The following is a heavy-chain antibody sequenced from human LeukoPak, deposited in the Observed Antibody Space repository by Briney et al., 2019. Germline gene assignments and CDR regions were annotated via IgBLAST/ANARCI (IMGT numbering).Heavy chain of an antibody. D-gene: IGHD6-19*01. CDR1: GFTFSSYA. Sequence: GGSLRLSCAASGFTFSSYAMHWVRQAPGKGLEWVAVISYGGSNKYYADSVKGRFTISRDNSKNTLYLQMNSLRAEDTAVYYCARDPSWLYSSGWYKVDYWGQGTLVTVSS. CDR3: ARDPSWLYSSGWYKVDY. CDR2: ISYGGSNK. J-gene: IGHJ4*02. V-gene: IGHV3-30-3*01.